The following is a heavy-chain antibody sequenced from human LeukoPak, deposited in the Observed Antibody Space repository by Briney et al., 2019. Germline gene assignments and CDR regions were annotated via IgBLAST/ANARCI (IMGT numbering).Heavy chain of an antibody. Sequence: GGSLRLSCAASGFTFRSYAMSWVRQAPGKGLEWVGRIRNKANSYTTEYAASVKGRFTISRDDSKNSLYLQMNSLKTEDTAVYYCARNARATGTTYSYSGMDVWGQGTTVTVSS. J-gene: IGHJ6*02. CDR1: GFTFRSYA. CDR3: ARNARATGTTYSYSGMDV. CDR2: IRNKANSYTT. V-gene: IGHV3-72*01. D-gene: IGHD4-17*01.